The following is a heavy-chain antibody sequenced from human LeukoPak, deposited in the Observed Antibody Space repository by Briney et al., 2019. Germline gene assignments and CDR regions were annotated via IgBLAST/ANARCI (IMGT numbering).Heavy chain of an antibody. V-gene: IGHV3-53*01. Sequence: GGSLRLSCAASGFTVSTSYMSWVRQAPGKGLEWVSVIYSGGNTYYADSVKGRFTISRDNSKNTLYLQMNSLRVEDTAVYYCAKDSKIVGPTFRSYHYMDVWGKGTTVTVSS. CDR1: GFTVSTSY. CDR3: AKDSKIVGPTFRSYHYMDV. CDR2: IYSGGNT. J-gene: IGHJ6*03. D-gene: IGHD1-26*01.